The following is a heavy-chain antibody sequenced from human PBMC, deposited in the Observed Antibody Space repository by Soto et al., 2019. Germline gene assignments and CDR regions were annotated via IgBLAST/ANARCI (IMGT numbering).Heavy chain of an antibody. Sequence: QVQLVESGGGVVQPGRSLRLSCAASGFTFSSYGMHWVRQAPGKGLEWVAVIWYDGSNKYYADSVKGRFTISRDNSKNTLYLQMNSLRAEDTAVYYCARAIAVAGRGDWFDPWGQGTLVTVSS. CDR1: GFTFSSYG. CDR3: ARAIAVAGRGDWFDP. D-gene: IGHD6-19*01. J-gene: IGHJ5*02. V-gene: IGHV3-33*01. CDR2: IWYDGSNK.